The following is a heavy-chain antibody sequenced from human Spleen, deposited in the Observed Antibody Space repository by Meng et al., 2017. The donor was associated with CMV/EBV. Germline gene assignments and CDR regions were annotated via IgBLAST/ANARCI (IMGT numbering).Heavy chain of an antibody. Sequence: SDYGRHWVRQGPGQGMEWLTFIQFDGNNEYYVNSVKGRFTISRDNSKNTASLQMNSLRAEDTAVYYCAKDWGRYCRGISCYRSYFDSWGQGTLVTVSS. V-gene: IGHV3-30*02. CDR1: SDYG. D-gene: IGHD2-2*01. CDR3: AKDWGRYCRGISCYRSYFDS. J-gene: IGHJ4*02. CDR2: IQFDGNNE.